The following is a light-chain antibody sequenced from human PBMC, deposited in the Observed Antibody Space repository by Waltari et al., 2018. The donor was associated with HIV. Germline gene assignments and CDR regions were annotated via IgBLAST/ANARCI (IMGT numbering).Light chain of an antibody. Sequence: QLVLTQSPSASASLGASVKLTCTLNSGHSSYAIAWHQQQPEKGPRYLMKFNSDGSHSKGDGIPDRFSGSSSGAERYLTISSLQSEDEADYYCQTWGTLNLVFGGGTKLTVL. CDR2: FNSDGSH. CDR1: SGHSSYA. V-gene: IGLV4-69*01. J-gene: IGLJ3*02. CDR3: QTWGTLNLV.